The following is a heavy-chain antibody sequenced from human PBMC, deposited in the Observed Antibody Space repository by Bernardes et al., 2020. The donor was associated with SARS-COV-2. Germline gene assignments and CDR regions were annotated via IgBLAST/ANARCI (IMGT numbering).Heavy chain of an antibody. CDR2: ISLSGGT. CDR3: ARHWNFDYFDY. CDR1: GDSISSNFGY. D-gene: IGHD1-7*01. Sequence: SETLSLTCIVSGDSISSNFGYWGWIRQPPGKGLEWIGTISLSGGTYYNPSLKSRVTISVDTSRKQFSLNLSSVTAADTSVYYCARHWNFDYFDYWGLGTLVSVSS. J-gene: IGHJ4*02. V-gene: IGHV4-39*01.